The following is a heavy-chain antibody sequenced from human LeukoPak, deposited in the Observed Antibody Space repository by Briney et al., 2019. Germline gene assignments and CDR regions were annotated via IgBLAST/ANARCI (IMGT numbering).Heavy chain of an antibody. Sequence: SVKVSCKASGYTFTSYYMHWVRQAPGQGLEWMGGIIPIFGTANYAQKFQGRVTITADKSTSTAYMELSSLRSEDTAVYYCAREVRGGFVDYYYYMDVWGKGTTVTVSS. CDR3: AREVRGGFVDYYYYMDV. J-gene: IGHJ6*03. CDR2: IIPIFGTA. V-gene: IGHV1-69*06. CDR1: GYTFTSYY. D-gene: IGHD3-10*01.